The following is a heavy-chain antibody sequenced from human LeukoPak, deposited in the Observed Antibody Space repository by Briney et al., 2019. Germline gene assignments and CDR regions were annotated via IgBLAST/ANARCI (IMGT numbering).Heavy chain of an antibody. D-gene: IGHD5-18*01. V-gene: IGHV3-43*02. J-gene: IGHJ6*02. Sequence: GGSLRLSCAASGFTFDDYAMHWVRQAPGKGLEWVSLISGDGGSTYYADSVKGRFTISRDNSKNSLYLQMNSLRTEDTALYYCAKDVTLGYYYYGMDVWGQGATVTVSS. CDR2: ISGDGGST. CDR3: AKDVTLGYYYYGMDV. CDR1: GFTFDDYA.